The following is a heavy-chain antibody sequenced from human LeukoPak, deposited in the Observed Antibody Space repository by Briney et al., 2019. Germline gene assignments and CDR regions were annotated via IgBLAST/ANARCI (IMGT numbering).Heavy chain of an antibody. CDR1: GGSISSNSYY. V-gene: IGHV4-39*01. J-gene: IGHJ3*02. Sequence: SETLSLTCTVSGGSISSNSYYWGWIRQPPGKGLEWIGSIYYSGSTYYKPSLKSRVTISVHTSKNQFSLKLSSVTAADTAVYYCARGLYYGGAFDIWGQGTMVTVSS. D-gene: IGHD3-10*01. CDR3: ARGLYYGGAFDI. CDR2: IYYSGST.